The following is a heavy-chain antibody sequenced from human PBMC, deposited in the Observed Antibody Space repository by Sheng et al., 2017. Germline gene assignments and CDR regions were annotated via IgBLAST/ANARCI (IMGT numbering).Heavy chain of an antibody. CDR1: GFTFSSYW. J-gene: IGHJ3*02. CDR3: ARDIVTKIVPFGFDI. V-gene: IGHV3-7*01. D-gene: IGHD3-22*01. CDR2: IEQDGSEK. Sequence: EVQLVESGGGLVQPGGSLRLSCAASGFTFSSYWMSWVRQAPGKGLEWVANIEQDGSEKYYVDSAKGRFTISRDNAKNSLYLQMNSLRAEDTAVYYCARDIVTKIVPFGFDIWGQGTMVTVSS.